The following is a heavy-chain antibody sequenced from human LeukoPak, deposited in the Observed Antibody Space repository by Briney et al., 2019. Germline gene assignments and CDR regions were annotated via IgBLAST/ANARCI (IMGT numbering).Heavy chain of an antibody. CDR3: AKDADGVVVIAILASFDY. CDR2: ISGSGGST. V-gene: IGHV3-23*01. Sequence: PGGSLRLSCAASGFTFSSYAMSWVRQAPGKGLEWVSAISGSGGSTYCADSVKGRFTISRDNSKNTLYLQMNSLRAEDTAVYYCAKDADGVVVIAILASFDYWGQGTLVPVSS. D-gene: IGHD2-21*01. CDR1: GFTFSSYA. J-gene: IGHJ4*02.